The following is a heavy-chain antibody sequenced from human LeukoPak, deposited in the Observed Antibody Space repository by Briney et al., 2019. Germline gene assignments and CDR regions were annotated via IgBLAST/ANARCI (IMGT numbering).Heavy chain of an antibody. V-gene: IGHV1-18*01. J-gene: IGHJ4*02. CDR2: ISAYNGNT. Sequence: ASVKVSCKASGYTFTSYGITWVRQAPGQGLEWMGWISAYNGNTNYAQKLQGRVTMTTDTSTSTAYMELRSLRSDDTAVYYCARALYYYDSSGPLPLKWGQGTLVTVSS. CDR1: GYTFTSYG. D-gene: IGHD3-22*01. CDR3: ARALYYYDSSGPLPLK.